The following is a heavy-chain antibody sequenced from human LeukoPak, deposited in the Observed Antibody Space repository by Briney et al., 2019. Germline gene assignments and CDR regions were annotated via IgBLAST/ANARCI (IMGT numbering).Heavy chain of an antibody. D-gene: IGHD1-26*01. CDR2: ISAYNGNT. Sequence: GASVKVSCTASGYTFTSYGISWVRQAPGQGLEWMGWISAYNGNTNYAQKLQGRVTMTTDTSTSTAYMEPRSLRSDDTAVYYCARDSSGSYFEVTDFDYWGQGTLVTVSS. CDR3: ARDSSGSYFEVTDFDY. J-gene: IGHJ4*02. V-gene: IGHV1-18*01. CDR1: GYTFTSYG.